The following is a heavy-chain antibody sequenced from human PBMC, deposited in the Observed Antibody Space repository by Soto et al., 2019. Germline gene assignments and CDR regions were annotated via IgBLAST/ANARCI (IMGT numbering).Heavy chain of an antibody. CDR3: ATQLDTYYGMDV. J-gene: IGHJ6*02. CDR2: IIPIFGTA. Sequence: GASVKVSCKASGGTFSSYAISWVRQAPGQGLEWMGGIIPIFGTANYAQKFQGRVTITADESTSTAYMELSSLRSEDTAVYYCATQLDTYYGMDVWGQGTTVTVSS. V-gene: IGHV1-69*13. CDR1: GGTFSSYA. D-gene: IGHD2-2*01.